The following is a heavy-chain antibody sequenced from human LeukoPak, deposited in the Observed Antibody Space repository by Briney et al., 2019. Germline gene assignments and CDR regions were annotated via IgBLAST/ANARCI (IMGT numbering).Heavy chain of an antibody. Sequence: GGSLRLSCAASGFTVSSNYMSWVRQAPGKGLEWVSAISGSGGSTYYADSVKGRFTISRDNSKNTLYLQMNSLRAEDTAVYYCAKDPVPNSSGYRNWFDPWGQGTLVTVSS. J-gene: IGHJ5*02. CDR3: AKDPVPNSSGYRNWFDP. CDR2: ISGSGGST. CDR1: GFTVSSNY. V-gene: IGHV3-23*01. D-gene: IGHD3-22*01.